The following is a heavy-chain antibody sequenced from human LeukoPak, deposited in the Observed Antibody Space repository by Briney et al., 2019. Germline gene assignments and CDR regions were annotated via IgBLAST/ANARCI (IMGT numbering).Heavy chain of an antibody. CDR1: GYTFTGYY. CDR2: INPNSGGT. V-gene: IGHV1-2*02. J-gene: IGHJ3*02. CDR3: ARDPHYYDSSGYQGAFDI. Sequence: ASVKVSCKASGYTFTGYYMHWVRQAPGQGLEWMGWINPNSGGTNYAQKFQGGVTMTRDTSISTAYMELSRLRSDDTAVYYCARDPHYYDSSGYQGAFDIWGQGTMVTVSS. D-gene: IGHD3-22*01.